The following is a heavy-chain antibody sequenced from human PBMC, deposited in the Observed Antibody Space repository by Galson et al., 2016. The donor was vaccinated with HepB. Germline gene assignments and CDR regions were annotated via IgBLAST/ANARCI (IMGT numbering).Heavy chain of an antibody. D-gene: IGHD3-22*01. V-gene: IGHV3-33*01. CDR3: HYFVSSGPLDY. Sequence: SLRLSCAASGFTFGSYGMHWVRQTPGKGLEWVAFIWHDGSNKYYVDSVKGRFTNSRDNSKKMVYLQMNSLRAEDTAVYYCHYFVSSGPLDYWGQGTLVTVSS. CDR1: GFTFGSYG. J-gene: IGHJ4*02. CDR2: IWHDGSNK.